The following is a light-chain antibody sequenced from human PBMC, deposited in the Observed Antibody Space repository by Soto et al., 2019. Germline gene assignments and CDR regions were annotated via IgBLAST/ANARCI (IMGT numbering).Light chain of an antibody. V-gene: IGLV1-51*01. Sequence: QSVLTQPPSVSAAPGQKVTISCSGASSNIGKNYVSWYQQLPGAAPKLVIFDTNKRPSGIPDRFSGSKSGTSAALDITALQTGDEADYYCGTWDTSLSAVAFGGGTQLTVL. CDR1: SSNIGKNY. J-gene: IGLJ7*01. CDR3: GTWDTSLSAVA. CDR2: DTN.